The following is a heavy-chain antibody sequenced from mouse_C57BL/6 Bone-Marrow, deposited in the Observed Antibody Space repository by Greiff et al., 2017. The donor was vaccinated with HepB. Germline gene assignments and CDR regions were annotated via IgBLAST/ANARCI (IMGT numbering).Heavy chain of an antibody. CDR1: GYTFTSYW. V-gene: IGHV1-72*01. J-gene: IGHJ4*01. CDR3: ETAISIYYEYGYYAMYY. CDR2: IDPNSGGT. D-gene: IGHD2-4*01. Sequence: QVQLQQPGAELVKPGASVKLSCKASGYTFTSYWMHWVKQRPGRGLEWIGRIDPNSGGTKYNEKFKSKATLTVDKPSSTAYMQLRSLTSEDSAVSSCETAISIYYEYGYYAMYYWGQGTAVTVSA.